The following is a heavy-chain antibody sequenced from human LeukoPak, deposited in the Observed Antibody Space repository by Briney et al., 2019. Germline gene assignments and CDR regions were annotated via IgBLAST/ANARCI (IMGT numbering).Heavy chain of an antibody. V-gene: IGHV3-74*01. J-gene: IGHJ3*01. CDR1: GFTFSSYW. CDR2: INSDGSST. Sequence: PGGSLRLSCAASGFTFSSYWMHWVRQAPGKGLVWVSRINSDGSSTSYADSVKGRFTISRDDSKNTLFLQMNSLRAEDTAIYYCAKDSFSYNGIFDALDVWGQGTMVTVSS. CDR3: AKDSFSYNGIFDALDV. D-gene: IGHD2-8*01.